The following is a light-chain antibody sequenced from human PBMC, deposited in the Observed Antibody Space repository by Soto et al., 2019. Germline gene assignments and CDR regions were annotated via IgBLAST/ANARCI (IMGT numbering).Light chain of an antibody. J-gene: IGLJ1*01. V-gene: IGLV2-8*01. CDR3: SSYAGSNKLGV. CDR1: SSDVGGYNY. CDR2: EVS. Sequence: QSALTQPPSASGSPGQSVTISCTGTSSDVGGYNYVSWYQQHPGKAPKLMIYEVSKRPSGVPDRFSGSKSGNTASLTVSGLQAEDEADYYCSSYAGSNKLGVFGTGTEV.